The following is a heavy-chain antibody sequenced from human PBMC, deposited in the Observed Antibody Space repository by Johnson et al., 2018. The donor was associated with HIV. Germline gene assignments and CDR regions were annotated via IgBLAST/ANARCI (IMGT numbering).Heavy chain of an antibody. CDR2: ISGSGGST. CDR3: ARGAMTMTQKGAFDV. Sequence: VQLVESGGGLVEPGGSLGLSCAASGFTFSTYAMTWVRQAPGKGLEWVSGISGSGGSTYYAVSVKGRFTISRDNAKSSLYVEMNSLRAEDTAVYHCARGAMTMTQKGAFDVWGQGTMVTVSS. J-gene: IGHJ3*01. CDR1: GFTFSTYA. V-gene: IGHV3-23*04.